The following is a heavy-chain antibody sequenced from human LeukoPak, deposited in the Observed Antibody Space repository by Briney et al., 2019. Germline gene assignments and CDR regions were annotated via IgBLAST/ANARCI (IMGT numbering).Heavy chain of an antibody. CDR3: ARAGKLMITMVRGALASKKGFDI. V-gene: IGHV1-2*02. J-gene: IGHJ3*02. CDR1: GYTFIGYY. D-gene: IGHD3-10*01. Sequence: ASVKVSCKASGYTFIGYYMHWVRQAPGQELEWMGWINPNSGGTNYAQKFQGRVTITRDTSISTAYMELSRLRSDDTAVYYCARAGKLMITMVRGALASKKGFDIWGQGTMVTVSS. CDR2: INPNSGGT.